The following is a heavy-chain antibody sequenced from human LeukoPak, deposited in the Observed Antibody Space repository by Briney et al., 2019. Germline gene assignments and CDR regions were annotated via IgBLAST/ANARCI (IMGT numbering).Heavy chain of an antibody. CDR2: ISAYNGHT. Sequence: ASVTVSFTTSGYTFTSFGFAWVRQAPGQGLEWMGWISAYNGHTNCTQKFQGRVTLTTDSSTGTAYMDLRRLRSDGTAVYYCAGTGGFHYDSSGFLHYWGQGTLVTVSS. J-gene: IGHJ4*02. CDR1: GYTFTSFG. D-gene: IGHD3-22*01. CDR3: AGTGGFHYDSSGFLHY. V-gene: IGHV1-18*01.